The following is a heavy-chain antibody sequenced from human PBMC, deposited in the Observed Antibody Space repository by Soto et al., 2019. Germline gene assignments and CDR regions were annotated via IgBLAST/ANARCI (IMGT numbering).Heavy chain of an antibody. CDR3: ARQITMVRGIDF. D-gene: IGHD3-10*01. CDR2: VYFNENT. V-gene: IGHV4-31*03. J-gene: IGHJ4*02. CDR1: GGSISSGGYY. Sequence: QVQLLESGPGLVKSSETLSLTCSISGGSISSGGYYWSWVCQRPGKGLEWIGYVYFNENTYYNPSLKTRVSISVGSSKSQFSLRLSSVTAADAAIYYCARQITMVRGIDFWGPGISVSVSS.